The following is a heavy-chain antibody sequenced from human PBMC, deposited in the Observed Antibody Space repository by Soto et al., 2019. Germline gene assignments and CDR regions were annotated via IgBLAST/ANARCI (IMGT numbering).Heavy chain of an antibody. CDR3: ARGEYYDSSGYYYGFDY. D-gene: IGHD3-22*01. CDR2: INPNSGGT. V-gene: IGHV1-2*04. J-gene: IGHJ4*02. CDR1: GYAFTGYY. Sequence: GASVKVSCKASGYAFTGYYMHWLRQAPEQGLEWMGWINPNSGGTNYAQKFQGWVTMTRDTSISTAYMELSRLRSDDTAVYYCARGEYYDSSGYYYGFDYWGQGTLVTGSS.